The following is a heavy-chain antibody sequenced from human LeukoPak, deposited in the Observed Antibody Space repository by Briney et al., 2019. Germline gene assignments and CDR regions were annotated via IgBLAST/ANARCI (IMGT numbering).Heavy chain of an antibody. Sequence: GGSLRLSCAASGFTFNDYEMNWVRQASGKGLEWISYISRSGSSIYYADSVQGRFTISRDNAKNSLYLQVNSLRAEDTAVYYCARSTVTNYFDYWGQGTLVTVSS. V-gene: IGHV3-48*03. CDR3: ARSTVTNYFDY. CDR2: ISRSGSSI. D-gene: IGHD4-17*01. J-gene: IGHJ4*02. CDR1: GFTFNDYE.